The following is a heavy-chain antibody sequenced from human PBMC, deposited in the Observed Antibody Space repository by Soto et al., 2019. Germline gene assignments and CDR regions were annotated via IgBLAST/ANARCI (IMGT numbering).Heavy chain of an antibody. CDR2: IDAGNGDT. CDR1: GYTFTTYT. Sequence: QVQLVQSGAEVKKPGASVKVSCQASGYTFTTYTIHWVRQAPGQRLEWMGWIDAGNGDTRYSQKFQGRVTITRDTSATTVYMELSSLTSEDTAVYYCARLKEEQPSDADFSRPSGGGFDFWGQGTMVTVSS. V-gene: IGHV1-3*01. D-gene: IGHD3-16*01. CDR3: ARLKEEQPSDADFSRPSGGGFDF. J-gene: IGHJ3*01.